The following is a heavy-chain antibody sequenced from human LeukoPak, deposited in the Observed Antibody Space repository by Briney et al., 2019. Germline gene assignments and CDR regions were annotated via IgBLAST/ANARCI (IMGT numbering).Heavy chain of an antibody. CDR2: MYYTGDT. Sequence: SETLSLTCTVSRCSLSNYYWSWIRQPPGKALEWIGYMYYTGDTNYNPSLKSPVTLSVETSKNQFSLKLSYVTAADTAVCYCAGSHPLGSNNDYYTPFDYWGQGSLVTVSS. V-gene: IGHV4-59*01. CDR3: AGSHPLGSNNDYYTPFDY. D-gene: IGHD3-3*01. J-gene: IGHJ4*02. CDR1: RCSLSNYY.